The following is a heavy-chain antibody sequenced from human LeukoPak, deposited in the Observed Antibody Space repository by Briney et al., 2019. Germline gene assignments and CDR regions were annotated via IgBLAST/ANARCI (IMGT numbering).Heavy chain of an antibody. Sequence: PSETLSLTCTVSGGSISSYYWSWIRQPLGKGLEWIGYIYYSGSTNYNPSLKSRVTISVDTSKNQFSLKLSSVTAADTAVYYCARLADAFDIWGQGTMVTVSS. CDR1: GGSISSYY. CDR2: IYYSGST. CDR3: ARLADAFDI. V-gene: IGHV4-59*08. J-gene: IGHJ3*02.